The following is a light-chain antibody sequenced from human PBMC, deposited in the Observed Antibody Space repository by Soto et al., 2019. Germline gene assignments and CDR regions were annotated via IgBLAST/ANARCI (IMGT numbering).Light chain of an antibody. CDR1: KSNIGRNY. J-gene: IGLJ3*02. CDR2: DIN. CDR3: ASWDTNLSAVV. V-gene: IGLV1-51*01. Sequence: QSVLTQPPSVSAAPGQTDTIACSGSKSNIGRNYISWYQQLPGTAPKLVIYDINKRPSGIGDRFSGSKSGTSAALGITGLQTGDEAYYFCASWDTNLSAVVFGGGTKVTVL.